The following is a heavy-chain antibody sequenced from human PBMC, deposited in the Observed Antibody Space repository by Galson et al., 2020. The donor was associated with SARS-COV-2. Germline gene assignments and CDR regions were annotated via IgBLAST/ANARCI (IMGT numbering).Heavy chain of an antibody. CDR3: ARARSGAISYYDTSRSGLFDP. Sequence: SETLSLTCTVSGGSISSGGYYWSWIRQHPGKGLEWIGYVYNSGRTYYNPPLKSRVTISVDTSKNQFSLKLSSVTAADTAMYYCARARSGAISYYDTSRSGLFDPWGQGTLVTVSS. J-gene: IGHJ5*02. V-gene: IGHV4-31*03. CDR2: VYNSGRT. CDR1: GGSISSGGYY. D-gene: IGHD3-22*01.